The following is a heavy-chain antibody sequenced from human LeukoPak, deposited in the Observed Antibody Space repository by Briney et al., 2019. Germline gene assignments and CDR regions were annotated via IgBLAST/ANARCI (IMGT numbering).Heavy chain of an antibody. CDR2: MKPNSGNT. Sequence: AASVKVSCKASGYTFTNYDINWVRQGTGQGLEWMGYMKPNSGNTGYAQKFQGRVTMTRGTSISTAYMELSSLTSEDTAVYYCATELRWKDHWGQGTLVTVSS. CDR3: ATELRWKDH. D-gene: IGHD4-23*01. J-gene: IGHJ4*02. CDR1: GYTFTNYD. V-gene: IGHV1-8*01.